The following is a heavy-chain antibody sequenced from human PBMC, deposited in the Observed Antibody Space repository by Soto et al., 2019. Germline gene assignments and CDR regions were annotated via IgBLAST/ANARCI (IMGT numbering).Heavy chain of an antibody. CDR2: INHLETT. Sequence: SETLSLTCTVSGSSITFGGYSWSWIRQTPGKGLEWIGYINHLETTFYNPSFESRLTLSIDRAKNQFSLKLHSMSAADRAVYFCARGGGSDSFDYWGQGILVTVSS. V-gene: IGHV4-30-2*01. CDR1: GSSITFGGYS. D-gene: IGHD1-26*01. J-gene: IGHJ4*02. CDR3: ARGGGSDSFDY.